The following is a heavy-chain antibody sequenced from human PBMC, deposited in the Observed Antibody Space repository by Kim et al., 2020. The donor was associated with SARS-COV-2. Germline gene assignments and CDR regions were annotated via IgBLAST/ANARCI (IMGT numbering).Heavy chain of an antibody. CDR2: IYYSGST. CDR1: GGSISSYY. CDR3: AGFIAADTPFAY. Sequence: SETLSLTCTVSGGSISSYYWSWIRQPPGKGLEWIGYIYYSGSTNYNPSLKSRVTISVDTSKNQFSLKLSSVTAADTAVYYCAGFIAADTPFAYWGQGTL. V-gene: IGHV4-59*01. D-gene: IGHD6-13*01. J-gene: IGHJ4*02.